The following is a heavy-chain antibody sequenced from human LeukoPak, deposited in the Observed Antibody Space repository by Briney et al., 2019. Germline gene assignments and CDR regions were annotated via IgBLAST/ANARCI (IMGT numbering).Heavy chain of an antibody. CDR3: AKHRAPVPGSHPKNPTAYFED. D-gene: IGHD6-19*01. CDR2: ISSAGDVT. Sequence: AGGSLRLSCAASGFTFSRHSMSWVRQAPGKGLEWVSAISSAGDVTFYADSVKGRFIVSRDQSKNTLSLQMDSLRAEDTALYSCAKHRAPVPGSHPKNPTAYFEDWGQGMLVTVSS. V-gene: IGHV3-23*01. J-gene: IGHJ4*02. CDR1: GFTFSRHS.